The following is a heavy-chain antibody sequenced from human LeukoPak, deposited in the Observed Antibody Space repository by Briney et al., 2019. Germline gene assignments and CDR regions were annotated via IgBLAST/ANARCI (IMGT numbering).Heavy chain of an antibody. D-gene: IGHD2/OR15-2a*01. V-gene: IGHV1-2*02. CDR2: INPNTGDT. J-gene: IGHJ4*02. CDR1: GYTFTGYY. CDR3: AGRNFYDTTTFYHPIDF. Sequence: ASVKVSCKASGYTFTGYYIHWVRQAPGQGLEWMGWINPNTGDTYYAQKFQGRVHMTRDTSIPTAYMGLSRLRSDDTAVYYCAGRNFYDTTTFYHPIDFWGQGTLVTVSS.